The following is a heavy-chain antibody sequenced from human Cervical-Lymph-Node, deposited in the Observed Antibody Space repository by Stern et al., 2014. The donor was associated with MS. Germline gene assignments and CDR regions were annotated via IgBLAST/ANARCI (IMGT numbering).Heavy chain of an antibody. CDR3: AKGPLEERWLQSHFDY. CDR2: ISWNSGSI. J-gene: IGHJ4*02. CDR1: GFTFDDYA. D-gene: IGHD5-24*01. Sequence: EVQLVESGGGLVQPGRSLRLSCAASGFTFDDYAMHWVRQAPGKGLEWVSGISWNSGSIGYADSVKGRFTISRDNAKNSLYLQMNSLRAEDTALYYCAKGPLEERWLQSHFDYWGQGTLVTVSS. V-gene: IGHV3-9*01.